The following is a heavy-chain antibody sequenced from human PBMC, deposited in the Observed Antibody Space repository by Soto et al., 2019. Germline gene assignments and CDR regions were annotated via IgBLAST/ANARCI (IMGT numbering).Heavy chain of an antibody. CDR2: IYYSGST. D-gene: IGHD2-2*01. V-gene: IGHV4-31*03. Sequence: QVQLQESGPGLVKPSQTLSLTCTVSGGSISSGGYYWSWIRQHPGKGLEWIGYIYYSGSTYYNPSLKSRFTISVDTSKNQFSLKLSSVTAADTAVYYCARDRRYCSSTSCAHNYYYYGMDVWGQGTTVTVSS. CDR1: GGSISSGGYY. CDR3: ARDRRYCSSTSCAHNYYYYGMDV. J-gene: IGHJ6*02.